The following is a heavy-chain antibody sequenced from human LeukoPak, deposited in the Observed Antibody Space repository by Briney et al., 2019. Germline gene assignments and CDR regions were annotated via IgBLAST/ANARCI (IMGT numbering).Heavy chain of an antibody. V-gene: IGHV3-33*06. CDR2: IWSDGSEK. CDR1: GLTFRTYG. CDR3: AKVLTNGFQAFNI. D-gene: IGHD2-8*01. Sequence: GGSLRLSCAASGLTFRTYGMQWVRQAPGKGLEWVAVIWSDGSEKYYADSVKGRFTISRDNSKSTLYLQMNSLRAEDAALYYCAKVLTNGFQAFNIWGQGTLVTVSS. J-gene: IGHJ3*02.